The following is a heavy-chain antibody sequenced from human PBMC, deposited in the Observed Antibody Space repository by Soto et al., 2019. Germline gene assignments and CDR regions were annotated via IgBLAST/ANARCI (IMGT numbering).Heavy chain of an antibody. CDR3: ARDWPNGLGINWFDP. CDR2: IFYSGST. D-gene: IGHD2-8*01. J-gene: IGHJ5*02. V-gene: IGHV4-59*02. CDR1: GGSVSSYY. Sequence: PSETLSLTCTVSGGSVSSYYWSWIRQPPGKGLEWIGYIFYSGSTNYNPSLKSRVTISIDTSKNQFSLKLSSVTAADTAVYYCARDWPNGLGINWFDPWGQGTLVTVSS.